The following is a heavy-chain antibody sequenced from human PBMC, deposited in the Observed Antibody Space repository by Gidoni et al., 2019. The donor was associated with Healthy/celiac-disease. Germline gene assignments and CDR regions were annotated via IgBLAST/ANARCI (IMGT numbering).Heavy chain of an antibody. CDR3: ASLDSGWGAFDI. CDR1: GFTFSSYE. Sequence: EVQLVESGGGLVQPGGSLRLPCEASGFTFSSYEMNWVRQAPGKGLEWVSYISSSGSTIYYANSVKGRFTISRDNAKNSLYLQMNSLRAEDTAVYYCASLDSGWGAFDIWGQGTMVTVFS. J-gene: IGHJ3*02. V-gene: IGHV3-48*03. CDR2: ISSSGSTI. D-gene: IGHD6-19*01.